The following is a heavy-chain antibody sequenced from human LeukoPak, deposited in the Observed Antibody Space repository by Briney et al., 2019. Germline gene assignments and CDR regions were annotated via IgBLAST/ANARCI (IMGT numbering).Heavy chain of an antibody. CDR3: AREYPKGGSYRFGP. J-gene: IGHJ5*02. CDR1: GESFSGYY. Sequence: PSETLSLTCAVYGESFSGYYWSWIRQPPGKGLEWIGEINHSGSTNYNPSLKSRVTISVDTSKNYFSLKLSSVTAADTAVYYCAREYPKGGSYRFGPWGQGTLVTVSS. D-gene: IGHD1-26*01. CDR2: INHSGST. V-gene: IGHV4-34*01.